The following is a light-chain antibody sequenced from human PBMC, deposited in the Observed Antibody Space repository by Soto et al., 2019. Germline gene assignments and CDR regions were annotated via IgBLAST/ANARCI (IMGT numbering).Light chain of an antibody. CDR1: QIIGSW. CDR3: QQYNSYPYT. Sequence: DIQLTQSPSTLSASVGDRVTITCLASQIIGSWLAWYQQKPGRAPKPLIYKASTLESGVPSRFSGSESGTEFTLTISSLQPDDFATYYCQQYNSYPYTFGQGTRLEIK. CDR2: KAS. V-gene: IGKV1-5*03. J-gene: IGKJ5*01.